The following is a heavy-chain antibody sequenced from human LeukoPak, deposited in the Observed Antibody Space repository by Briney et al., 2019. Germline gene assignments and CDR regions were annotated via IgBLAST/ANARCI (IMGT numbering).Heavy chain of an antibody. V-gene: IGHV4-61*02. CDR1: GGSISSGSYY. Sequence: SQTLALTCTVSGGSISSGSYYWSWIRQPAGKGLEWIGRIYTSGSTNYNPSLKSRVTISVDTSKNQFSLKLTSMTAADTAIYYCARESRGYGSGRDWGQGTLVTVSS. D-gene: IGHD3-10*01. CDR2: IYTSGST. J-gene: IGHJ4*02. CDR3: ARESRGYGSGRD.